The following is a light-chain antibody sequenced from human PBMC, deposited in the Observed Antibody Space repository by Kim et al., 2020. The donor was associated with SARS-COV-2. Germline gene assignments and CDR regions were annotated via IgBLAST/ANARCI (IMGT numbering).Light chain of an antibody. CDR1: ALPKQY. Sequence: SPGQTARITCSGDALPKQYAYWYPQKPGQAPVLVIYKDSERPSGIPERFSGSSSGTTVTLTISGVQAEDEADYYCQSADSSGTLVVFGGGTQLTVL. CDR2: KDS. J-gene: IGLJ2*01. CDR3: QSADSSGTLVV. V-gene: IGLV3-25*03.